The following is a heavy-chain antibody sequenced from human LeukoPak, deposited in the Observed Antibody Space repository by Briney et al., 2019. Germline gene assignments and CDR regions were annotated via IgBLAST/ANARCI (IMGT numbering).Heavy chain of an antibody. D-gene: IGHD6-13*01. V-gene: IGHV4-39*07. CDR2: IYYSGST. CDR1: GGSISSSSYY. Sequence: SETLSLTCTVSGGSISSSSYYWGWIRQPPGKGLEWIGSIYYSGSTYYNPSLKSRVTISVDTSKNQFSLKLSSVTAADTAVYYCARVGIAAAVPGYFDYWGQGTLVTVSS. J-gene: IGHJ4*02. CDR3: ARVGIAAAVPGYFDY.